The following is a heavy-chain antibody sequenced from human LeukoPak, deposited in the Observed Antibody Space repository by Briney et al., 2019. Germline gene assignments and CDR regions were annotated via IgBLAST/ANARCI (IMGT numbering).Heavy chain of an antibody. CDR1: GFTFSSYG. V-gene: IGHV3-30*03. CDR3: ARDLADSSSWSDY. CDR2: ISSDGGNK. D-gene: IGHD6-13*01. Sequence: GGSLRLSCAASGFTFSSYGMHWVRQAPGKGLEWVAVISSDGGNKYYADSVKGRFTISRDNSKNTLYLQMNSLRAEDTAVYYCARDLADSSSWSDYWGQGTLVTVSS. J-gene: IGHJ4*02.